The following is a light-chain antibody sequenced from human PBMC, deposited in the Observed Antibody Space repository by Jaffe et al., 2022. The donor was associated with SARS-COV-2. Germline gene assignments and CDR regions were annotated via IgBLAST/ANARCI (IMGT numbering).Light chain of an antibody. CDR3: QQYLHFPL. CDR2: GAS. CDR1: QDIGSY. Sequence: DIQMTQSPSSLSASIGDRVTITCQASQDIGSYLNWYQQRPGKAPKLLISGASYLTTGVPSRFRGSGGGTHFTFTITSLQPEDTATYFCQQYLHFPLFGPGTRVDV. V-gene: IGKV1-33*01. J-gene: IGKJ3*01.